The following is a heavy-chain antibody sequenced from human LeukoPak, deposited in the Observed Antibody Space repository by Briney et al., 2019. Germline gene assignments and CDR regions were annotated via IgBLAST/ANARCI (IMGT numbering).Heavy chain of an antibody. J-gene: IGHJ4*02. CDR1: GGTFSSYA. CDR2: IIPIFGTT. D-gene: IGHD3-10*01. CDR3: ARYRPNDIRGVILDY. Sequence: SVKVSCKTSGGTFSSYAFSWVRQAPGQGLEWMGGIIPIFGTTNYARKFQGRVTITADESTSTAYMELSSLRSEDTAVYYCARYRPNDIRGVILDYWGQGTLVTVSS. V-gene: IGHV1-69*13.